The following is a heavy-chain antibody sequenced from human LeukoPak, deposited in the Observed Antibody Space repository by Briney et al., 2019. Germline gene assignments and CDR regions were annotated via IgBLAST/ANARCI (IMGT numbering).Heavy chain of an antibody. D-gene: IGHD3-3*01. CDR3: ARDQDTIFGVVDY. CDR2: ISSSSSYI. J-gene: IGHJ4*02. CDR1: GFTFSSYS. Sequence: GGSLRLSCTASGFTFSSYSMNWVRQAPGKGLEWVSSISSSSSYIYYADSVKGRFTISRDNAKNSLYLQMNSLRAEDTAVYYCARDQDTIFGVVDYWGQGILVTVSS. V-gene: IGHV3-21*01.